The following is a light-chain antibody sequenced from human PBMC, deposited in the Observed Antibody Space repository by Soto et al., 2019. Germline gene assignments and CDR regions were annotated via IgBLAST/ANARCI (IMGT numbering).Light chain of an antibody. CDR2: DNN. V-gene: IGLV1-51*01. J-gene: IGLJ2*01. CDR3: GTWDSSLSAVV. CDR1: SSNIGNNY. Sequence: QSVLTQSPSVSAAPGQTVTISCSGSSSNIGNNYVSWYQHLPGTAPKLLIYDNNNRPSGIPDRFSGSKSGTSATLGITGLQTGDEADYYCGTWDSSLSAVVFGGGTKLTV.